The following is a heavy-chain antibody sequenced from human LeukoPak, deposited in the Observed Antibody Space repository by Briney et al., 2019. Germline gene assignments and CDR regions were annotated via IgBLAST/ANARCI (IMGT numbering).Heavy chain of an antibody. D-gene: IGHD3-16*01. CDR3: AILWDY. CDR2: INHSGST. V-gene: IGHV4-34*01. J-gene: IGHJ4*02. CDR1: GGPFSGYY. Sequence: SETLSLTCAVYGGPFSGYYWSWIRQPPGKGLEWIGEINHSGSTNYNPSLKSRVTISVDTSKNQFSLKLSSVTAADTAVYYCAILWDYWGQGTLVTVSS.